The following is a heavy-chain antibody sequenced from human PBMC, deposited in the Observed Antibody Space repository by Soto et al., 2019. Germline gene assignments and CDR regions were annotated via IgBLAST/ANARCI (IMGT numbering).Heavy chain of an antibody. V-gene: IGHV1-18*01. D-gene: IGHD1-7*01. CDR2: ISAYNGNT. CDR1: GYTFTSYG. CDR3: ARDGRNWNYAPGYYYYGMDV. Sequence: QVQLVQSGAEVKKPGASVKVSCKASGYTFTSYGISWVRQAPGQGLEWMGWISAYNGNTNYAQKLQGRVTMTTDTSPSTAYMELRSLRSDDTAVYYCARDGRNWNYAPGYYYYGMDVWGQGTTVTVSS. J-gene: IGHJ6*02.